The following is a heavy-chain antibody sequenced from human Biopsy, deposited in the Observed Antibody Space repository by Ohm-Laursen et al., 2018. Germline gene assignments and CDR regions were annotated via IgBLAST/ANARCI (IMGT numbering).Heavy chain of an antibody. D-gene: IGHD6-19*01. CDR1: GFSFTGYY. V-gene: IGHV1-2*02. J-gene: IGHJ4*02. CDR3: ALQSVAQMKNFDY. Sequence: ASVKVSCKASGFSFTGYYIHWARQAPGQGLEGMGWISPKSGDTNYAHKFQGNITMTRDTSMSTAYMEMTRLRCDDTAVYYCALQSVAQMKNFDYWGQGTLVTVSS. CDR2: ISPKSGDT.